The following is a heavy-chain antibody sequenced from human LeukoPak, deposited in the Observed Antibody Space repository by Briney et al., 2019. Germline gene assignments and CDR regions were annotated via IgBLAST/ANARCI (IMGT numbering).Heavy chain of an antibody. CDR2: VYPGGSDT. D-gene: IGHD6-6*01. Sequence: GESLKISCKGSGYSFTSYWIGWVRQMPGKGLEWMGIVYPGGSDTTYSPSFQGQDTISVDKSINTAYLQWSSLKASDTAMYYCARHAVEYSTSYGMDVWGQGTTVTVSS. V-gene: IGHV5-51*01. CDR3: ARHAVEYSTSYGMDV. J-gene: IGHJ6*02. CDR1: GYSFTSYW.